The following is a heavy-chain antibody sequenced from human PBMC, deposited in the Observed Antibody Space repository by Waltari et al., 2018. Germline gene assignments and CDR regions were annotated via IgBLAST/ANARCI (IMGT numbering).Heavy chain of an antibody. J-gene: IGHJ4*02. CDR3: ASQRPHTGFYGKLPVSYFDV. Sequence: QLEEPWPGLLKPSETLSVTGTLSGSIRSPTFDWPWIRQSPGKGLALITSISYNGATSHNPSLESRVTVSADSSEDQLFLKLSSVTRTDTAVYFCASQRPHTGFYGKLPVSYFDVWGRGTLVAVSS. V-gene: IGHV4-39*01. D-gene: IGHD1-1*01. CDR2: ISYNGAT. CDR1: GSIRSPTFD.